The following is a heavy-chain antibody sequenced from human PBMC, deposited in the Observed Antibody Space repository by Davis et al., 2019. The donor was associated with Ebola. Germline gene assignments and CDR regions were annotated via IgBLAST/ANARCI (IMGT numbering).Heavy chain of an antibody. CDR2: INSDGSST. J-gene: IGHJ6*02. D-gene: IGHD3-3*02. CDR1: GVTFSSYW. V-gene: IGHV3-74*01. Sequence: GESLKTPLAASGVTFSSYWIHWVRQAPGEGLVWVSRINSDGSSTSYADSVKGRFTISRDNAKNTLYLQMNSLRAEDTAVYYCARAPIFGVVIRTYYYGMDVWGQGTTVTVSS. CDR3: ARAPIFGVVIRTYYYGMDV.